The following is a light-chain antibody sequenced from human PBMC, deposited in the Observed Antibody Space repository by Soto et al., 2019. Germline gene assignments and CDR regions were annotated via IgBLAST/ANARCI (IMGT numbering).Light chain of an antibody. CDR2: DAS. J-gene: IGKJ4*01. V-gene: IGKV1-5*01. CDR3: QQYNSYSPLT. Sequence: DIQMAQSPSTLSASVGDRVTITCRASQSISSWLAWYQQKPGKAPKRLIYDASSLESGVPSRFSGSGSGTEFTLTISSLQPDDFATYYCQQYNSYSPLTFGGGTKVDIK. CDR1: QSISSW.